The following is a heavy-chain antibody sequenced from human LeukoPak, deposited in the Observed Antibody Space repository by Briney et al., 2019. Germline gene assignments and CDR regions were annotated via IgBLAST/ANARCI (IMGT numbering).Heavy chain of an antibody. CDR2: IYSGGST. CDR1: GFTVSSNY. Sequence: GGSLRLSCAASGFTVSSNYMSWVRQAPGKGLEWVSVIYSGGSTYYADSVKGRFTISRDNSKSTLYIQMNSLRAEDTAVYYCARAGNPTGSGSYYTPGYYYYYMDVWGKGTTVTISS. J-gene: IGHJ6*03. CDR3: ARAGNPTGSGSYYTPGYYYYYMDV. D-gene: IGHD3-10*01. V-gene: IGHV3-53*01.